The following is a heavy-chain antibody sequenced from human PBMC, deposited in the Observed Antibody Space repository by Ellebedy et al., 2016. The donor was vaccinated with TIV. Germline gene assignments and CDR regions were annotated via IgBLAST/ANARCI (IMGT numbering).Heavy chain of an antibody. D-gene: IGHD6-19*01. J-gene: IGHJ4*02. V-gene: IGHV3-48*04. CDR2: ITSDSRII. CDR3: ARSVEGRFDY. CDR1: GFSFSTHS. Sequence: GESLKISCAASGFSFSTHSMHWVRQAPGEGLEWVSYITSDSRIISYADSVRGRFTISRDNAKYSLSLQMFSLRGDDTAVYYCARSVEGRFDYWGQGTPVTVSS.